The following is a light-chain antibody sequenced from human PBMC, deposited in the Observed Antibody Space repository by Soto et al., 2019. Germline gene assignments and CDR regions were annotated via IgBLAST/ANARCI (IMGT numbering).Light chain of an antibody. CDR3: QQRSHWPT. V-gene: IGKV3-11*01. Sequence: IVVTQSRANLSLSPGERATLSCRASQSVSSHLAWYQQKPGQSPRLLIYDASKRATGIPARFSGSGSGTDFTLTISSLAPEDFAFYFCQQRSHWPTFGQGTKVDIK. CDR1: QSVSSH. J-gene: IGKJ1*01. CDR2: DAS.